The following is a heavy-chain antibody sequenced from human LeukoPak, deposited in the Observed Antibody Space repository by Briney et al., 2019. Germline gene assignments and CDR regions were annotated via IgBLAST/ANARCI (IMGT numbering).Heavy chain of an antibody. V-gene: IGHV4-59*12. CDR1: GGSISNYY. D-gene: IGHD6-6*01. J-gene: IGHJ3*02. Sequence: SETLSLTCTVSGGSISNYYWSWIRQSPGKGLEWIGYIYYTGNTNYNPSLESRVTISVDRSKNQFSLKLSSVTAADTAVYYCARDKAARRSNAFDIWGQGTMVTVSS. CDR2: IYYTGNT. CDR3: ARDKAARRSNAFDI.